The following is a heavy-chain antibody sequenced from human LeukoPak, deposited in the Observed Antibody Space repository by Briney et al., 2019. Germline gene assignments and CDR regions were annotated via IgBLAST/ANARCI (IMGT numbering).Heavy chain of an antibody. V-gene: IGHV4-59*01. CDR3: ARYYDFWSGYTHFDY. J-gene: IGHJ4*02. CDR1: GGSISSYY. D-gene: IGHD3-3*01. Sequence: PSETLSLTCTVSGGSISSYYWSWIRQPPGKGLEWIGYIYSSGSTNYNPSLKSRVTISVDTSKNQFSLNLSSVTAADTAVYYCARYYDFWSGYTHFDYWGQGTLVTVSS. CDR2: IYSSGST.